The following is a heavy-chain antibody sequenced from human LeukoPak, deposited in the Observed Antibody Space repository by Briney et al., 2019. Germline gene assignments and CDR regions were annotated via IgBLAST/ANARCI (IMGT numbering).Heavy chain of an antibody. V-gene: IGHV5-51*01. CDR2: IYPGDSDT. CDR1: GYSFTNYW. Sequence: GESLKISCKVSGYSFTNYWIDWVRQMPAKGLEWMGIIYPGDSDTRYSPSFQGQVTISADKSISTAYLQWSSLKASDTAIYYCARHHMTSVTTAPFYYIDVWGTGATVTVSS. J-gene: IGHJ6*03. CDR3: ARHHMTSVTTAPFYYIDV. D-gene: IGHD4-17*01.